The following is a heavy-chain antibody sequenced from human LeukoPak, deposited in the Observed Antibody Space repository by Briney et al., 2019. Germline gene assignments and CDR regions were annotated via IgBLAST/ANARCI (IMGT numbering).Heavy chain of an antibody. CDR2: IKQDGSQK. D-gene: IGHD6-6*01. Sequence: GGSLRLSCAASGFTFSRYWMSWVRQAPGKGLEWVANIKQDGSQKSYVDSVKGRFTISRDNANNLLYLQMNSLRAEDTAVYYCARESFAARWDWGQGTLVTVSS. J-gene: IGHJ4*02. CDR3: ARESFAARWD. CDR1: GFTFSRYW. V-gene: IGHV3-7*01.